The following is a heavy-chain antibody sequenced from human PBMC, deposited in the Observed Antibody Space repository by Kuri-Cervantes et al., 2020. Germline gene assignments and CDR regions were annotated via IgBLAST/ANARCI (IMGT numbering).Heavy chain of an antibody. J-gene: IGHJ6*02. Sequence: GGSLRLSCAASGFNFSTYGMHWVRQAPGKGLDWVAVIWYDGSNKNYVDSVKGRFTISRDNSKNTLYLQMNSLRAEDTAVYYCARDRASSSSFWRPKYYYYGMDVWGQGTTVTVSS. CDR3: ARDRASSSSFWRPKYYYYGMDV. V-gene: IGHV3-33*01. D-gene: IGHD6-6*01. CDR2: IWYDGSNK. CDR1: GFNFSTYG.